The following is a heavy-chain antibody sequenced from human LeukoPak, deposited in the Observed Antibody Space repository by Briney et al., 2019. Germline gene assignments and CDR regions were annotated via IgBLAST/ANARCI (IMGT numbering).Heavy chain of an antibody. Sequence: GASVKVSCKASGYTFTGYYMHWVRQAPGQGLEWMGWINPNSGGTNYEQKFQGRVTMTRDTSISTAYMELSRLRSDDTAVYYCAGSDYDFWSGYLGIWGQGTMVTVSS. V-gene: IGHV1-2*02. CDR2: INPNSGGT. CDR1: GYTFTGYY. CDR3: AGSDYDFWSGYLGI. D-gene: IGHD3-3*01. J-gene: IGHJ3*02.